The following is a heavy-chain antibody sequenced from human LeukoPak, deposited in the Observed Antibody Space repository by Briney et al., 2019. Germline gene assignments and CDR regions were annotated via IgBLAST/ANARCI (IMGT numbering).Heavy chain of an antibody. V-gene: IGHV3-11*06. D-gene: IGHD6-13*01. Sequence: PGGSLRLSRVASGFTFSDYYMSWIRQAPGKGLEWVSYISSSSDYTNYADSVRGRFTTSRDNAKNSLYLQMNSLRAEDTAVYYCTRPPYSSSWDPGWFDPWGQGTLITVSS. CDR1: GFTFSDYY. J-gene: IGHJ5*02. CDR3: TRPPYSSSWDPGWFDP. CDR2: ISSSSDYT.